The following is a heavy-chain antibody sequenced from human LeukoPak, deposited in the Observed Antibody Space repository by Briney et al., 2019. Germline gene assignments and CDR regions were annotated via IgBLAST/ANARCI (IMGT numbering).Heavy chain of an antibody. D-gene: IGHD6-13*01. J-gene: IGHJ4*02. V-gene: IGHV4-59*01. Sequence: SETLSLTCAVSGDSISSYYWSWIRQPPGKGLEWIGYFHYSGSTNYSPSLKSRVTISIDTSKNQFSLKVSSVTAADTAVYYCARGSSWSYYFDYWGQGTLVTVSS. CDR3: ARGSSWSYYFDY. CDR2: FHYSGST. CDR1: GDSISSYY.